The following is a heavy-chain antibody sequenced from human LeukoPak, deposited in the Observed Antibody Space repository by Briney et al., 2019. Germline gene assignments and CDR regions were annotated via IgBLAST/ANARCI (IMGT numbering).Heavy chain of an antibody. V-gene: IGHV1-18*01. CDR1: GYTFSNYG. J-gene: IGHJ4*02. CDR3: ARDGYFDY. CDR2: ISAYNGNM. Sequence: ASVKVSCKVSGYTFSNYGIAWARQAPGQGLEWMGWISAYNGNMNCAQKLQGRVTMTTDTSTSTAYMELRSLRSDDTAVYYCARDGYFDYWGQGTLVTVSS.